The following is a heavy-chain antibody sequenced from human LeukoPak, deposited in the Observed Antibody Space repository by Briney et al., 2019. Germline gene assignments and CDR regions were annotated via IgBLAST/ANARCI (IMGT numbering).Heavy chain of an antibody. CDR3: AKDFSAAAAGWFDP. CDR2: TSGSGGST. J-gene: IGHJ5*02. Sequence: PGGSLRLSCAASGFTFSSYAMSWVRQAPGKGLEWVSATSGSGGSTYYADSVKGRFTISRDNSKNTLYLQMISLRAEDTAVYYCAKDFSAAAAGWFDPWGQGTLVTVSS. D-gene: IGHD6-13*01. V-gene: IGHV3-23*01. CDR1: GFTFSSYA.